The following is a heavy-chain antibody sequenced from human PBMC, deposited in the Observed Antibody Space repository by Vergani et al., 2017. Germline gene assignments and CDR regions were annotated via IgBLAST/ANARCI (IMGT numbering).Heavy chain of an antibody. CDR1: GYSFTSYW. CDR2: IDPSDSYT. Sequence: EVQLVQSGAEVKKPGESLRISCKGSGYSFTSYWISLVRQMPGKGLEWMGRIDPSDSYTNYSPSFQGHVTISADKSISTAYLQWSSLKASDTAMYYCAREAGNAHHDNWFDPWGQGTLVTVSS. V-gene: IGHV5-10-1*01. D-gene: IGHD1-1*01. J-gene: IGHJ5*02. CDR3: AREAGNAHHDNWFDP.